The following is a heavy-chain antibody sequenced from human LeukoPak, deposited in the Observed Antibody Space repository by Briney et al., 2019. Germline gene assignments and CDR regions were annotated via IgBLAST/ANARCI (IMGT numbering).Heavy chain of an antibody. V-gene: IGHV1-24*01. D-gene: IGHD6-6*01. CDR1: GYTFTGYY. J-gene: IGHJ4*02. CDR3: ATDLTYSSSNY. CDR2: FDPEDGET. Sequence: ASVKVSCKASGYTFTGYYMHWVRQARGKGLEWMGGFDPEDGETIYAQKFQGRVTMTEDTSTDTAYMELSSLRSEDTAVYYCATDLTYSSSNYGGQGTLVPSPQ.